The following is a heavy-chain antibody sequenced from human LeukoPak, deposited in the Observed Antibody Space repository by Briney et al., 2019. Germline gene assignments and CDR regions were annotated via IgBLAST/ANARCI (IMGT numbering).Heavy chain of an antibody. CDR1: GGSFSGYY. D-gene: IGHD6-19*01. CDR3: ARGRIAVAGWYYYYMDV. CDR2: INHSGST. Sequence: SETLSLTCAVYGGSFSGYYWSWIRQPPGKGLERIGEINHSGSTNYNPSLKSRVTISVDTSKNQSSLKLSSVTAADTAVYYCARGRIAVAGWYYYYMDVWGKGTTVTVSS. J-gene: IGHJ6*03. V-gene: IGHV4-34*01.